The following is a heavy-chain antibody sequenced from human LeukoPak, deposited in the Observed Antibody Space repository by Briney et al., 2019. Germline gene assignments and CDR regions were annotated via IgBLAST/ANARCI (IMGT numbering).Heavy chain of an antibody. D-gene: IGHD6-19*01. CDR1: SGSITKNGYY. J-gene: IGHJ4*02. CDR3: CGSGWFAGPFGY. CDR2: MHYSGST. V-gene: IGHV4-39*07. Sequence: SETLSLTCSVSSGSITKNGYYWGWIRQSPETGLEWIGSMHYSGSTYCNPSLNSRVTISVDTSKNQFSLKLTSVTAADTAVYYCCGSGWFAGPFGYWGQGALVTVSS.